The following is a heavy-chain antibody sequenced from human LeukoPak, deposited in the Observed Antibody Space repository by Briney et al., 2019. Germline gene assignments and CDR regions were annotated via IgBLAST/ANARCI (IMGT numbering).Heavy chain of an antibody. CDR2: ISAYNGNT. V-gene: IGHV1-18*01. D-gene: IGHD3-22*01. Sequence: ASVKVSCKASGYTFTSYGISWVRQAPGQGLEWIGWISAYNGNTNYAQKLQGRVTMTTDTSTSTAYMELRSLRSDDTAVYYCARGYYYDSSGYYLDYWGQGTLVTVSS. J-gene: IGHJ4*02. CDR3: ARGYYYDSSGYYLDY. CDR1: GYTFTSYG.